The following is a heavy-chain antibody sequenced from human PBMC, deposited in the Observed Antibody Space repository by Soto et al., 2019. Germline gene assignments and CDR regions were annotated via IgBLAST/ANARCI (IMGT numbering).Heavy chain of an antibody. V-gene: IGHV3-23*01. CDR3: AKEVTMIIVGSFDL. J-gene: IGHJ4*02. D-gene: IGHD3-22*01. CDR1: GFTFSSYD. CDR2: ISASGGST. Sequence: GESLKISCAASGFTFSSYDTSWVRQAPGKGLQWVSDISASGGSTYYADSVKGRFTISRDNSKNMVFLQMSSLRAEDTALYYCAKEVTMIIVGSFDLWGQGXQVTVSS.